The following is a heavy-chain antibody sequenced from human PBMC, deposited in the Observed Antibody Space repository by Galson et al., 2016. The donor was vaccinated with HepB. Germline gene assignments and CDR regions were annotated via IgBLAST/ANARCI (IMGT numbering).Heavy chain of an antibody. CDR3: GKHGGFDY. Sequence: SLRLSCAASGFSFSTSGMSWVHQTPGRGLEWVSGITGSGDATHYADSVRGRLTISRDNSKNTLYLYMNSLRAGDTAVYYCGKHGGFDYWGQGALVTVSS. J-gene: IGHJ4*02. D-gene: IGHD3-16*01. CDR2: ITGSGDAT. V-gene: IGHV3-23*01. CDR1: GFSFSTSG.